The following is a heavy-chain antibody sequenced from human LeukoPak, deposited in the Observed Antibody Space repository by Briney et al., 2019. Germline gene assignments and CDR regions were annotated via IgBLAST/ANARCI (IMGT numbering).Heavy chain of an antibody. D-gene: IGHD2-21*02. Sequence: ASETLSLTCSVSGGSISSYYWSWIRQPPGKGLEWIGYIYYSGSTNYNPSLKSRVTISVDTSKNQFSLKLSSVTAADTAVYYCARLAYCGGDCYSGGLFDYWGQGTLVTVSS. CDR1: GGSISSYY. CDR2: IYYSGST. V-gene: IGHV4-59*08. CDR3: ARLAYCGGDCYSGGLFDY. J-gene: IGHJ4*02.